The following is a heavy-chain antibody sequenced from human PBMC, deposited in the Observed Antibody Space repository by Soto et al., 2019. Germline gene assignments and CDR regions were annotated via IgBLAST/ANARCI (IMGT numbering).Heavy chain of an antibody. J-gene: IGHJ5*02. CDR3: ARYGSGSSVWFDP. Sequence: SETLSLTCAVSGCSMSSGGYSWSWIRQPPGKGLEWIGYIYHGSTYYNPSLKSRVTISVDTSKNQFSLKLSSVTAADTAMYYCARYGSGSSVWFDPWGQGTLVTVSS. CDR1: GCSMSSGGYS. CDR2: IYHGST. D-gene: IGHD3-10*01. V-gene: IGHV4-30-2*01.